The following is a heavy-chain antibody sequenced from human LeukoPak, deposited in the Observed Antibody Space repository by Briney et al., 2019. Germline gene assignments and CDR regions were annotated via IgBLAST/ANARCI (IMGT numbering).Heavy chain of an antibody. D-gene: IGHD3-22*01. CDR3: ASRLYDSARNFDY. CDR2: IYHSGST. Sequence: SETLSLTCAVSGGSISISKWWSWVRLPPGKGLEWIGAIYHSGSTNYNPSLRNRVTISVDKSRNQFSLKLTSVTAADTAVYYCASRLYDSARNFDYWGQGTRV. J-gene: IGHJ4*02. CDR1: GGSISISKW. V-gene: IGHV4-4*02.